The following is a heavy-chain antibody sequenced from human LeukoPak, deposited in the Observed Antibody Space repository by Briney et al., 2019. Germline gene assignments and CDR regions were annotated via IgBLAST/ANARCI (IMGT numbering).Heavy chain of an antibody. J-gene: IGHJ4*02. CDR3: AREAGGNRPLDY. D-gene: IGHD4-23*01. CDR1: GGSISSYY. V-gene: IGHV4-4*07. CDR2: IYTSGNT. Sequence: SETLSLTCNVSGGSISSYYWSWIRQPAGKGLEWIGRIYTSGNTDYNPSLKSRVTMSLAPSKNQVSLSLSSVTAADTAIYYCAREAGGNRPLDYWGQGTLVTVSS.